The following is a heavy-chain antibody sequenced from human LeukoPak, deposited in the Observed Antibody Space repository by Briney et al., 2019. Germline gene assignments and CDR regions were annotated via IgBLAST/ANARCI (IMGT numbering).Heavy chain of an antibody. CDR2: IWYDGSKK. Sequence: GGSLRLSCAASGLTFPNYWMTWVRQAPGKGLEWMAVIWYDGSKKYYADSVKGRFTISRDNSKNTLYLQMNSLRAEDTAVYYCARDRYGANSPFDYWGQGTLVTVSS. V-gene: IGHV3-33*08. J-gene: IGHJ4*02. CDR1: GLTFPNYW. D-gene: IGHD4-23*01. CDR3: ARDRYGANSPFDY.